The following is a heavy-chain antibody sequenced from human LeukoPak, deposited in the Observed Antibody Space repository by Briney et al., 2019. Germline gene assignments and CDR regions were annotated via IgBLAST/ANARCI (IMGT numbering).Heavy chain of an antibody. D-gene: IGHD4-11*01. V-gene: IGHV3-7*01. CDR2: IKQDSSEK. J-gene: IGHJ3*02. Sequence: GGSLRLSCAASGFTFSNYWMSWVRQAPGKGLEWVANIKQDSSEKYYVDSVKGRFTISRDNAKNSLYLQMNSLRAEDTAVYYCARHLLPAAVTSYDVFNIWGQGTMVTVSS. CDR1: GFTFSNYW. CDR3: ARHLLPAAVTSYDVFNI.